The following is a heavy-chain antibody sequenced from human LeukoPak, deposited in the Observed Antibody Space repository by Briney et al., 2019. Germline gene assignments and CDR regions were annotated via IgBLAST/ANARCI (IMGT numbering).Heavy chain of an antibody. CDR3: ANDIGMVRESDFDY. V-gene: IGHV3-23*01. J-gene: IGHJ4*02. D-gene: IGHD3-10*01. CDR1: SXYA. Sequence: SXYAMXXVRXAXXXXXEXXXXISGSGRSTYYAVSVKGRFTISRDNSKNPLYLQMNSLRAEDTAVYYCANDIGMVRESDFDYWGQGTLVTVSS. CDR2: ISGSGRST.